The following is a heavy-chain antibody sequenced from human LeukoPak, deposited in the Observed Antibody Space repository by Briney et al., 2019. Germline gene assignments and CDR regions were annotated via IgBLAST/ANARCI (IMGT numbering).Heavy chain of an antibody. D-gene: IGHD1-1*01. J-gene: IGHJ4*02. CDR3: ANNWNFDN. CDR2: ISGGSATGGIT. Sequence: PGESLRLSCVASGFNFNIYAMCWVRRAPGKGLEWVSAISGGSATGGITHYADSVKGRFTISRDNSKNTLYLQMNSLRAEDTAVYYRANNWNFDNWGQGTLVTVSS. CDR1: GFNFNIYA. V-gene: IGHV3-23*01.